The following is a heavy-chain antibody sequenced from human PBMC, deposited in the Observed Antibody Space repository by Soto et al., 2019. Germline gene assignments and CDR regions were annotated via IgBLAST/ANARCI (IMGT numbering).Heavy chain of an antibody. CDR2: IYYSGST. D-gene: IGHD3-3*01. J-gene: IGHJ4*02. CDR3: ARNTIFGVAINTFDN. Sequence: PSETLSLTCTVSGGSISSSGDYWGWIRQPPGKGLEWIGNIYYSGSTYFNSSLKSRVAISVDTSKNQFSLKLSSVTAADTAVYYCARNTIFGVAINTFDNWGQGTLVTVSS. V-gene: IGHV4-39*01. CDR1: GGSISSSGDY.